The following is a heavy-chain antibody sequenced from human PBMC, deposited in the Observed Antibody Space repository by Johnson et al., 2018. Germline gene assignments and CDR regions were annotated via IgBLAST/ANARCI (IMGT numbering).Heavy chain of an antibody. J-gene: IGHJ6*03. CDR2: ISYDGSNK. CDR1: GFTFSSYG. CDR3: AKDRTKYYYYMDV. V-gene: IGHV3-30*18. D-gene: IGHD1/OR15-1a*01. Sequence: QVQLVESGGGVVQPGRSLRLSCAASGFTFSSYGMHWVRQAPGKGLEWVAVISYDGSNKYYADSVKGRFTISRDNSKNTLYLQRNSLRAEDTAVYYCAKDRTKYYYYMDVWGKGTTVTVSS.